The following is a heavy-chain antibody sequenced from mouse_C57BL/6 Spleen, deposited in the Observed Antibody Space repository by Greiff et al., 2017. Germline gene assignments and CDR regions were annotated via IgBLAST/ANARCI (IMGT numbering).Heavy chain of an antibody. J-gene: IGHJ2*01. CDR2: ISPGSGST. Sequence: VKLQQPGAELVKPGASVKMSCKASGYTFTSYWITWVKQRPGQGLEWIGDISPGSGSTNYNEKFKSKATLTVDTSSSTAYMQLSSLTSEDSAVYYCARGTVVAKEYYFDYWGQGTTLTVSS. CDR1: GYTFTSYW. V-gene: IGHV1-55*01. CDR3: ARGTVVAKEYYFDY. D-gene: IGHD1-1*01.